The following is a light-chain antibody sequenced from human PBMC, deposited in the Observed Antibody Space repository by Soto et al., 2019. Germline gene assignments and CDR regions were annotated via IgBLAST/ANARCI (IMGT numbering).Light chain of an antibody. J-gene: IGKJ4*01. V-gene: IGKV1-39*01. CDR3: QQRYNTPLT. Sequence: DIQMTQSPSSLSASVGDRVTITCRASQSMSTYLNWFQQKPGKAPKVLIYGASSLQSGVPSRFSGSGSGTDFTLTISSLQPEDVATYYCQQRYNTPLTFGGGTKVASK. CDR1: QSMSTY. CDR2: GAS.